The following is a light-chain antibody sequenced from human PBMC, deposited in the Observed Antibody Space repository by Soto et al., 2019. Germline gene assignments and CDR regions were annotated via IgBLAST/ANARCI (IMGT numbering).Light chain of an antibody. CDR2: WAS. CDR3: QQYYSSWT. Sequence: DIVMTQSPDSLAVSLGERATINCKSSQSVLYSSNNKNYLAWYQQKPGRPPKLLIYWASTRESGVPDRFSGSGSGTDFTLTISSLQAEDVAVYYCQQYYSSWTFGQGTKVDIK. V-gene: IGKV4-1*01. J-gene: IGKJ1*01. CDR1: QSVLYSSNNKNY.